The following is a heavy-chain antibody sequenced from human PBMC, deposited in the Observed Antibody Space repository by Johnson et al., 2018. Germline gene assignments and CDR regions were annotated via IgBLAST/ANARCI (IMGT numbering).Heavy chain of an antibody. CDR3: ARVGGRDGDEGHGYMDV. Sequence: QVQLQESGPGLVKPSETLSLTCTVSGGSISGYYWSCIRQSPGKPPEWPGYVYDSGTHPDKPPLRSRLTILVDTSKSQFTLKLPSVTAADQAVYYLARVGGRDGDEGHGYMDVWGKGTTVTVSS. J-gene: IGHJ6*03. V-gene: IGHV4-59*01. CDR1: GGSISGYY. CDR2: VYDSGTH. D-gene: IGHD4-17*01.